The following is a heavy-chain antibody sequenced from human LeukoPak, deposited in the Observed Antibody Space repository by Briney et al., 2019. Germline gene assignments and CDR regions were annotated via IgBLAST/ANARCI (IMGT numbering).Heavy chain of an antibody. D-gene: IGHD2-2*01. CDR3: ARDVGEYCSSVSCYASDY. V-gene: IGHV1-2*02. CDR1: GYTFTSYD. J-gene: IGHJ4*02. Sequence: ASVKVSCKASGYTFTSYDINWVRQATGQGLEWMGWINPSSGGTNYAQKFQGRVTMTRDTSISTAYMELSRLRSDDTAIYYCARDVGEYCSSVSCYASDYWGQGTLVTVSS. CDR2: INPSSGGT.